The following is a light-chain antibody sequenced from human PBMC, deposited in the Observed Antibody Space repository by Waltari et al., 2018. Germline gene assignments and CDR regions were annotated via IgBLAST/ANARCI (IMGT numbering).Light chain of an antibody. CDR2: STN. CDR3: VLYLPSGIWV. CDR1: SGSVSTSFS. V-gene: IGLV8-61*01. J-gene: IGLJ3*02. Sequence: QTVVTQEPSFSVSPGGTVTLTCALISGSVSTSFSPGWYQQTPGQAPRTLIYSTNTRSSGVPDRFSGSILGSKAALTITGAQADDESDYYCVLYLPSGIWVFGGGTKLTVL.